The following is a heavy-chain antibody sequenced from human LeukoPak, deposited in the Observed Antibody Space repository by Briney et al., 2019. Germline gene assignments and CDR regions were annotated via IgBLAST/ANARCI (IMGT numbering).Heavy chain of an antibody. CDR3: AARMRF. CDR1: GYTFIDSF. Sequence: ASVKVSCKTSGYTFIDSFIHWIQQAPGKGFEWMGLIDPEDGATEYAERFQGRVTITADRSTDTAYLELTSLRSDDTAVYFCAARMRFWGQGTRVTVSS. CDR2: IDPEDGAT. J-gene: IGHJ4*02. V-gene: IGHV1-69-2*01. D-gene: IGHD2/OR15-2a*01.